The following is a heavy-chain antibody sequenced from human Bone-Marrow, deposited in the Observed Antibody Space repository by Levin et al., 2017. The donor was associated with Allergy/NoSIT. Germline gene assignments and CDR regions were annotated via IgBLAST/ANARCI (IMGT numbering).Heavy chain of an antibody. CDR2: IFHSGST. D-gene: IGHD6-25*01. Sequence: PSETLSLTCAISGGSISSSNWWSCVRQPPGKGLEWIGEIFHSGSTNFNPSLKSRATISLDKSKTQFSLKLSSVTAADTAVYYCARGRVGSSGDYWGQGTLVTVSS. V-gene: IGHV4-4*02. CDR3: ARGRVGSSGDY. CDR1: GGSISSSNW. J-gene: IGHJ4*02.